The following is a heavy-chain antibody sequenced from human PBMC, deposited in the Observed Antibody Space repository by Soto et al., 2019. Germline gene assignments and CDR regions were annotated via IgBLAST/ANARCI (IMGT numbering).Heavy chain of an antibody. D-gene: IGHD6-6*01. Sequence: SGKFPYKDSGFTVTTSAVQWVRQALGQRLEWIGWIVVGSGNTNYAQKFQERVTITRDMSTSTAYMELSSLRSEDTAVYYCAAVRIAARPLGYNFDYQGQGSPVPVSS. V-gene: IGHV1-58*01. CDR2: IVVGSGNT. CDR3: AAVRIAARPLGYNFDY. CDR1: GFTVTTSA. J-gene: IGHJ4*02.